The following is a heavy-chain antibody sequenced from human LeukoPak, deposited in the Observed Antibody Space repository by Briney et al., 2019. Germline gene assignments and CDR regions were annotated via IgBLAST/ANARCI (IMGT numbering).Heavy chain of an antibody. J-gene: IGHJ4*02. Sequence: ASVKVSCKVSGYTLTELSMHWVRQAPGKGLEWMGGFDPEDDETIYAQKFQGRVTMTEDTSTDTAYMELSSLRSEDTAVYYCATQGSSYSSSWYYFDYWGQGTLVTVSS. D-gene: IGHD6-13*01. CDR2: FDPEDDET. V-gene: IGHV1-24*01. CDR3: ATQGSSYSSSWYYFDY. CDR1: GYTLTELS.